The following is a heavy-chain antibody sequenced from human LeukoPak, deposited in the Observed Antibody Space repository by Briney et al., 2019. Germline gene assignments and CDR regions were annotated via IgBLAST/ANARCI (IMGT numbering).Heavy chain of an antibody. CDR2: IDYDSSHI. Sequence: GGSLRLSCAASGFTFSTSAMNWVRQVPGKGLEWVSSIDYDSSHIYYAASVRGRFTISRDNARDSVYLQMDSLRVEDTAVYYCTRDPLRFLRVGHYDYWVQGTLVAVSS. CDR1: GFTFSTSA. V-gene: IGHV3-21*01. J-gene: IGHJ4*02. D-gene: IGHD3-3*01. CDR3: TRDPLRFLRVGHYDY.